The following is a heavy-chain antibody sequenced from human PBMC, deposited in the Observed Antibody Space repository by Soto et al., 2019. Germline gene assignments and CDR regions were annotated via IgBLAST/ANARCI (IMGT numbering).Heavy chain of an antibody. CDR3: AKELIGEAVAATGS. CDR1: GFTFSSHA. D-gene: IGHD2-15*01. V-gene: IGHV3-23*01. Sequence: GGSLRLSCAASGFTFSSHAMSWVRQAPGKGLEWVSAISGSGTNTYYTDSVKDRFTISKDNSKNMLYLQMNSLRAEDTALYYCAKELIGEAVAATGSWGQGTLVTVSS. CDR2: ISGSGTNT. J-gene: IGHJ4*02.